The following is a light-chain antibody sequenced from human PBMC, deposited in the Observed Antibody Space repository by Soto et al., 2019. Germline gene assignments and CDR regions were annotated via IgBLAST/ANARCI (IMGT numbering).Light chain of an antibody. CDR3: ETWDGNSWV. J-gene: IGLJ3*02. V-gene: IGLV4-60*02. Sequence: QPVLTQSSSASASLGSSVKLTCTLSSGHSSDIIAWHQQQPGKAPRYLMKLEGSGSYNKGSGVPYRFSGSSSGADRYLTISNLQFEDEADYYCETWDGNSWVFGGGTKLTVL. CDR2: LEGSGSY. CDR1: SGHSSDI.